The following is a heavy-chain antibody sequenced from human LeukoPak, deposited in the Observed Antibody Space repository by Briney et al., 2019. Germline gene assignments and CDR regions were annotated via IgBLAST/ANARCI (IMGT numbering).Heavy chain of an antibody. CDR1: GLTLSSYG. CDR3: ARGGAAAGTGGNDY. CDR2: ISSTGGST. V-gene: IGHV3-64*02. J-gene: IGHJ4*02. Sequence: GGSLRLSCAASGLTLSSYGMHWVRHAPERGLEYVSAISSTGGSTYYADSVKGRFTISRDNSKNKLYLQMGSLRGEDTAVYYCARGGAAAGTGGNDYWGQGTLVIVSS. D-gene: IGHD6-13*01.